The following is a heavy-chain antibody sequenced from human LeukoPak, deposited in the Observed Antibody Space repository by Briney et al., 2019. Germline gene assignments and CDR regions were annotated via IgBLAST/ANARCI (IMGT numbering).Heavy chain of an antibody. CDR3: ARHGPGGYFDY. CDR2: IYNSETT. V-gene: IGHV4-59*08. CDR1: GGSIRGYY. Sequence: PSETLSLTCTVSGGSIRGYYWSWIRQPPGKGLEWIGYIYNSETTNYNPSLKSRVIMSVDTSKNQFSLKVSSVTAADTAVYYCARHGPGGYFDYWGQGTLVTVSS. D-gene: IGHD3-10*01. J-gene: IGHJ4*02.